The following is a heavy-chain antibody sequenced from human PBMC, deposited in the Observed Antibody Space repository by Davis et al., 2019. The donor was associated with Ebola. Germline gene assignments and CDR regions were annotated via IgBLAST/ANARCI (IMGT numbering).Heavy chain of an antibody. CDR2: INAGNGNT. Sequence: AASVKVSCKASGYTFTSYAMHWVRQAPGQRLEWMGWINAGNGNTKYSQKFQGRVTITRDTSASIVYMELSSLRSEDTAVYYCAREDSGSYSIVYYYYGIDVWGQGTTVTVSS. V-gene: IGHV1-3*01. D-gene: IGHD1-26*01. CDR1: GYTFTSYA. J-gene: IGHJ6*02. CDR3: AREDSGSYSIVYYYYGIDV.